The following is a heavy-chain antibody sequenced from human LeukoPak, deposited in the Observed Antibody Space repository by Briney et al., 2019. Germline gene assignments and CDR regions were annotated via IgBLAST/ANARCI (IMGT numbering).Heavy chain of an antibody. Sequence: GGSLRLSCAASGFTFSSYAMSWVRQAPGKGLEWVSAISGSGGSTYYADSVKGRFTISRDNSKNTLYLQMNSLRAEDTAVYYCARDAVEYSSSSGHYWGQGTLVTVSS. CDR2: ISGSGGST. V-gene: IGHV3-23*01. CDR3: ARDAVEYSSSSGHY. J-gene: IGHJ4*02. D-gene: IGHD6-6*01. CDR1: GFTFSSYA.